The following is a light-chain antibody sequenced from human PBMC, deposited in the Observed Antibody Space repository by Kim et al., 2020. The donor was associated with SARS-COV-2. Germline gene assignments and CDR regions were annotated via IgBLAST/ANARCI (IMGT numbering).Light chain of an antibody. CDR3: HQYANSPLT. CDR2: EAS. CDR1: QSVGKNF. V-gene: IGKV3-20*01. J-gene: IGKJ4*01. Sequence: LSPGERATLSCRASQSVGKNFLAWYQQKPGQAPRLLIYEASSRATGIPDNFSGSGSGADFTLTISRLKPEDFAVYYCHQYANSPLTFGGGTKLEIK.